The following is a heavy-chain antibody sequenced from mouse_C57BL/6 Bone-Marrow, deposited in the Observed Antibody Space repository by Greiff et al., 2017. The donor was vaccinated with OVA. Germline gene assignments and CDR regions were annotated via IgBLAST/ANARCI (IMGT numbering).Heavy chain of an antibody. J-gene: IGHJ2*01. CDR2: ISSCGSYT. CDR1: GFTFSSYG. V-gene: IGHV5-6*01. Sequence: EVKLVESGGDLVKPGGSLKLSCAASGFTFSSYGMSWVRQTPDKRLEWVATISSCGSYTYYPDSVKGRFTISRDNAKNTLYLQMSSLKSEDTAMYYCAREPFIAYWGQGTTLTVSS. CDR3: AREPFIAY.